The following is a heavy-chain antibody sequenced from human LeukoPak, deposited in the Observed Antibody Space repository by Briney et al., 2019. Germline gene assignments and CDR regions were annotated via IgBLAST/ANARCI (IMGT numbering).Heavy chain of an antibody. J-gene: IGHJ4*02. Sequence: PSETLSLTCTVSGGSISSYYWSWIWQPPGKGLEWIGYIYYSGSTNYNPSLKSRVTISVDTSKNQFSLKLSSVTAADTAVYYCARGGRGYPQTYWGQGTLVTVSS. CDR1: GGSISSYY. V-gene: IGHV4-59*01. D-gene: IGHD5-12*01. CDR3: ARGGRGYPQTY. CDR2: IYYSGST.